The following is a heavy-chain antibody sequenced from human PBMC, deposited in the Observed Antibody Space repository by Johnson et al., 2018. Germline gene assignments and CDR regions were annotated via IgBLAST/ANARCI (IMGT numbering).Heavy chain of an antibody. D-gene: IGHD5-24*01. Sequence: EVQLVESGGGVVQPGGSXRLSCAASGFTFSSYVMTWVRQAPGKGLEWVSPISDSGVSTYYADSVKGRFTISRDNSKNTLYLQVNSLRAEDTAVYYCAKRDGYYFYMDVWGKGTMVTVSS. V-gene: IGHV3-23*04. CDR1: GFTFSSYV. CDR3: AKRDGYYFYMDV. CDR2: ISDSGVST. J-gene: IGHJ6*03.